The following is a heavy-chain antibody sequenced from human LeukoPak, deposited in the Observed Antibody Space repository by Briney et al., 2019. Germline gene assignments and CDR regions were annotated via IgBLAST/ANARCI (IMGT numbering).Heavy chain of an antibody. Sequence: PGGSLRLSCAASEFTVSSKYMNWVRQAPGKGLEWVSLIHSGDSTYYADSVKGRFTISGDNSKNTLYLQMNSLRAEDTAVYYCARDSGPDYVWGSHRYFDYWGQGTLVTVSS. CDR1: EFTVSSKY. CDR3: ARDSGPDYVWGSHRYFDY. J-gene: IGHJ4*01. CDR2: IHSGDST. V-gene: IGHV3-53*01. D-gene: IGHD3-16*02.